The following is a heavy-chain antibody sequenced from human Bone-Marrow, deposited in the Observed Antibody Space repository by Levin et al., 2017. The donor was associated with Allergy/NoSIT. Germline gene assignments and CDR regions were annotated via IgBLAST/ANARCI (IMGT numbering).Heavy chain of an antibody. J-gene: IGHJ4*02. D-gene: IGHD6-19*01. Sequence: SETLSLTCTVSGDSITNNDYYWAWIRQSPGKGLEWIGSIHYTGITYYNPSLKSRLTMSVDTSKNQFTLRVGSVTAADTAVYFCARPRSGWYVFDFWGQGTLVTVSS. CDR3: ARPRSGWYVFDF. CDR1: GDSITNNDYY. CDR2: IHYTGIT. V-gene: IGHV4-39*01.